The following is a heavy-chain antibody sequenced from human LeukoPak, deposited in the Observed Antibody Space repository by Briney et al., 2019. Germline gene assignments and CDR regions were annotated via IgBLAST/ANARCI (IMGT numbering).Heavy chain of an antibody. V-gene: IGHV1-8*02. CDR3: ARGLPAYTAMVNY. Sequence: GASVKVSCKASGYTFTGYYMHWVRQAPGQGLEWMGWMNPNSGNTGYAQKFQGRVTMTRNTSISTAYMELSSLRSEDTAVYYCARGLPAYTAMVNYWGQGTLVTVSS. CDR2: MNPNSGNT. D-gene: IGHD5-18*01. J-gene: IGHJ4*02. CDR1: GYTFTGYY.